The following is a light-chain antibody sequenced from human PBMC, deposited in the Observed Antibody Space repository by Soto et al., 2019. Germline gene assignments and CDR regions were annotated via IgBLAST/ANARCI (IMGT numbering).Light chain of an antibody. V-gene: IGKV3-20*01. Sequence: ETVLTQSPGTLSLSPGERATLSCRASQSVSSDTLAWYQQKPGQAPRLLLYGASTRATGIPDRLSGSGSGTDFTLTVSRLEPDDFAVYYCQQYGTSPSWTFGQGTKVEIK. J-gene: IGKJ1*01. CDR1: QSVSSDT. CDR3: QQYGTSPSWT. CDR2: GAS.